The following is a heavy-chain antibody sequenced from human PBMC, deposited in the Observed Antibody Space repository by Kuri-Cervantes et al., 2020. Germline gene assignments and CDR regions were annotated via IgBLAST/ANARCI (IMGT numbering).Heavy chain of an antibody. J-gene: IGHJ5*02. CDR2: INPNSGGT. CDR1: GYTFTSYG. CDR3: ARETRYCSSTSCYAGGRWFDP. D-gene: IGHD2-2*01. Sequence: ASVKVSCKASGYTFTSYGISWVRQAPGQGLEWMGWINPNSGGTNYAQKFQGRVTMTRDTSISPAYMELSRLRSDDTAVYYCARETRYCSSTSCYAGGRWFDPWGQRTLVTVSS. V-gene: IGHV1-2*02.